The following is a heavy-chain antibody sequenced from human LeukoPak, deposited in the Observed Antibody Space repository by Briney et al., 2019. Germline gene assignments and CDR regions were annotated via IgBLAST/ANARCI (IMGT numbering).Heavy chain of an antibody. CDR1: GFTFSSYA. D-gene: IGHD1-26*01. CDR2: ISGSGGTT. J-gene: IGHJ4*02. Sequence: GGSLRLSCAASGFTFSSYAMSWVRQAPGKGLEWVSVISGSGGTTYYADSVKGRFTISRDSSKNTVYLQMNSLRAEDTALYYCAEGSGSLDYWGQGTLVTVSS. V-gene: IGHV3-23*01. CDR3: AEGSGSLDY.